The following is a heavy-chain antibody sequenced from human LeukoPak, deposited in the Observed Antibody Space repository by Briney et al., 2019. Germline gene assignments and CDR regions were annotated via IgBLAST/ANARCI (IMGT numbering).Heavy chain of an antibody. J-gene: IGHJ3*01. CDR1: AFIFSKYW. Sequence: PGGSLRLSCVASAFIFSKYWMHWVRQAPGKGLVWVSRINRDARTTYYAGSVKGRFTISRDNAKNTLYLQLNSLRAEDTAIYYCARGSLNWNDHQPSDVWGQGTMVTVSS. CDR2: INRDARTT. CDR3: ARGSLNWNDHQPSDV. D-gene: IGHD1-20*01. V-gene: IGHV3-74*01.